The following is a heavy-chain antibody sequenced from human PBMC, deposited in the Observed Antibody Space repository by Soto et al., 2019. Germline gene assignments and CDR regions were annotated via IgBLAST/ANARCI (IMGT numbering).Heavy chain of an antibody. CDR1: GFTVSSYA. V-gene: IGHV3-23*01. Sequence: GGSLRLSCAASGFTVSSYAMRWVRQARGNGLDWVSAMSGSGDRTYYADSVKGRIALSRHNSKNTLYLQMNSLRAEDTAVYYCAKDPYLDYSDSSGYYPWYYYGLDVWGQGTTVTVSS. CDR2: MSGSGDRT. CDR3: AKDPYLDYSDSSGYYPWYYYGLDV. D-gene: IGHD3-22*01. J-gene: IGHJ6*02.